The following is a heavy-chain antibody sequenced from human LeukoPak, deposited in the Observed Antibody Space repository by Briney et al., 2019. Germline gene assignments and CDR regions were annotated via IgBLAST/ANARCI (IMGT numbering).Heavy chain of an antibody. V-gene: IGHV4-39*01. Sequence: SETLSLTCTVSGGSISSSSAYWGWIRQPPGKGLEWIGSIYYSKNTYYNPSLKSRVTISADTSKNQFSLTLGSVSATDTAVYYCVSPRGFSYGYFDYWGQGTLVAVSS. D-gene: IGHD5-18*01. CDR3: VSPRGFSYGYFDY. J-gene: IGHJ4*02. CDR2: IYYSKNT. CDR1: GGSISSSSAY.